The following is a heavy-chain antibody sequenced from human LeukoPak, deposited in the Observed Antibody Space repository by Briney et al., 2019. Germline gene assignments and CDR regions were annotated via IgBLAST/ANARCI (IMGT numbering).Heavy chain of an antibody. D-gene: IGHD2-15*01. J-gene: IGHJ5*02. CDR3: AKARGFCSGGSCYNPFDP. CDR1: GGSISSGGYY. CDR2: ISGSGGST. V-gene: IGHV3-23*01. Sequence: LSLTCTVSGGSISSGGYYWNWIRQHPGKGLEWVSGISGSGGSTYYADSVKGRFTISRDNSKNTLYVQMNSLRAEDTAVYYCAKARGFCSGGSCYNPFDPWGQGTLVTVSS.